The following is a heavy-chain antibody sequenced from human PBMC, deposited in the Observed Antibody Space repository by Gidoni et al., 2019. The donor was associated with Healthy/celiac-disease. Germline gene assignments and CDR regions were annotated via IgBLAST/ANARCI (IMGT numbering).Heavy chain of an antibody. CDR2: ISYDGSNK. CDR3: ARDEGGDTYYDILTGYSVPRDRVGMDV. CDR1: GFTFSSYA. V-gene: IGHV3-30-3*01. Sequence: QVQLVESGGGVVQPGRSLRLSCAASGFTFSSYAMHWVRQAPGQGLEWVAVISYDGSNKYYADSVKGRFTISRDNSKNTLYLQMNSLRAEDTAVYYCARDEGGDTYYDILTGYSVPRDRVGMDVWGQGTTVTVSS. J-gene: IGHJ6*02. D-gene: IGHD3-9*01.